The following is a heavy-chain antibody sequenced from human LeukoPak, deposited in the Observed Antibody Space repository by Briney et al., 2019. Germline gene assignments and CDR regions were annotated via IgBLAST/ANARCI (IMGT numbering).Heavy chain of an antibody. CDR1: GFTVSSNY. Sequence: GSLRLSCAASGFTVSSNYMSWVRQAPGKGLEWVSVIYSGGSTYYADSVKGRFTISRDNSKNTLYLQMNSLRAEDTAVYYCARDRLLWFGESEMDVWGQGTTVTVSS. J-gene: IGHJ6*02. D-gene: IGHD3-10*01. V-gene: IGHV3-66*01. CDR3: ARDRLLWFGESEMDV. CDR2: IYSGGST.